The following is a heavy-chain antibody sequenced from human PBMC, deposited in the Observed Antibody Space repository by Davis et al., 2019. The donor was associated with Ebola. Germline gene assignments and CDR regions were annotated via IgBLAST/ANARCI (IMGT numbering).Heavy chain of an antibody. CDR2: ISSRSNTI. D-gene: IGHD1-26*01. CDR1: GFTFSSYS. V-gene: IGHV3-48*02. Sequence: GGSLRLSCAASGFTFSSYSMNWVRQAPGKGLEWVSYISSRSNTIYYADSLKGRFTISRDNAKNSLYLQMNSLRDEDTAVYYCARGRSGTPPYYFDYWGQGTLVTASS. J-gene: IGHJ4*02. CDR3: ARGRSGTPPYYFDY.